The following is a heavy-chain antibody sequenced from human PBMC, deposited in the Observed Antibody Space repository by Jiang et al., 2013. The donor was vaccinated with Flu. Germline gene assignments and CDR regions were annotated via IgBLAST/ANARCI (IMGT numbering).Heavy chain of an antibody. Sequence: GAEVKKPGSSVKVSCKASGGTFSSYAISWVRQAPGQGLEWMGGIIPIFGTAIYAQKFQGRVTMTEDTSTDTAYMELSSLRSEDTAVYYCATAGVFIAAAVFDYWGRGTLVTVSS. V-gene: IGHV1-69*06. J-gene: IGHJ4*02. D-gene: IGHD6-13*01. CDR2: IIPIFGTA. CDR1: GGTFSSYA. CDR3: ATAGVFIAAAVFDY.